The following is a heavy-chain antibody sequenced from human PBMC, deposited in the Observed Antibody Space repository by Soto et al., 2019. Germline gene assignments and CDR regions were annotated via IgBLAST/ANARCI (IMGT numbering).Heavy chain of an antibody. D-gene: IGHD3-16*01. CDR3: ARHLGYGWFDL. CDR1: GDSIGSNN. V-gene: IGHV4-59*08. Sequence: SKTLSLTCTVSGDSIGSNNWDWVGQPPGKGLEWIGYIFYSGNTKYNPSLKSRVTISVDTSKNQFSLKLSSVTAADTAVYYCARHLGYGWFDLWGQGTLVIVSS. J-gene: IGHJ5*02. CDR2: IFYSGNT.